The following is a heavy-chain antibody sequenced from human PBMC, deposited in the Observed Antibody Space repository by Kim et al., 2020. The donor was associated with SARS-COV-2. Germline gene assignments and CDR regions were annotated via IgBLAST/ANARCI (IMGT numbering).Heavy chain of an antibody. V-gene: IGHV3-21*01. CDR3: GRDDLQSHYYGMDS. CDR2: ITSTSDST. CDR1: EFTFSGYS. J-gene: IGHJ6*02. Sequence: GGSLRLSCAASEFTFSGYSMNWVRQAPGKGLEWVSSITSTSDSTDYADSLKGRFTISRDNAKNSLYLQMNSLRAEDTAVYYCGRDDLQSHYYGMDSWGRGTTVTVSS. D-gene: IGHD3-10*01.